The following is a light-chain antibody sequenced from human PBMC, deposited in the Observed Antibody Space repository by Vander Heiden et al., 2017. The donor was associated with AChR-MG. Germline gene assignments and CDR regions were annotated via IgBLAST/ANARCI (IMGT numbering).Light chain of an antibody. J-gene: IGLJ3*02. V-gene: IGLV1-51*01. CDR1: KSNIGYNS. CDR2: ASN. Sequence: QSVLPQPPSVSPAPGQNVTISCSGSKSNIGYNSVSWYQQLPRTAPRLLIYASNRRPSGIPDRFSGSKSGTSATLTITGLQTGDEADYYCGAWDATQAAGLFGGGTSLTAL. CDR3: GAWDATQAAGL.